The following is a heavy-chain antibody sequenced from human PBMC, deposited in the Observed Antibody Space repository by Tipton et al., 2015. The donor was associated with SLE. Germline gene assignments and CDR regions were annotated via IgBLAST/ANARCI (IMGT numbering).Heavy chain of an antibody. V-gene: IGHV4-34*01. CDR3: ARDRGGWFN. Sequence: TLSLTCAVYGGSFSGYYWSWIRQPPGKGLEWIGSIYYSGSTYYNPSLKSRVTISVDTSKNQFSLKLSSVTAADTAVYYCARDRGGWFNWGQGTLVTVSS. CDR1: GGSFSGYY. J-gene: IGHJ4*02. D-gene: IGHD6-19*01. CDR2: IYYSGST.